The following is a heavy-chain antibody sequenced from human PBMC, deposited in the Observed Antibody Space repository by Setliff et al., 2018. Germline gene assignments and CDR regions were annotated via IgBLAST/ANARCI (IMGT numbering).Heavy chain of an antibody. J-gene: IGHJ6*03. D-gene: IGHD3-10*01. V-gene: IGHV4-39*01. CDR2: IYNSGTT. CDR1: GGSISEPNYY. Sequence: TLSLTCTVSGGSISEPNYYWSWIRQPPGKRLGWIGYIYNSGTTNYNPSLKSRVTMSVDTSRNQFSLHLISVTAADTAVYYCARHVGSRGRGYNYYYYYMDVWGKGTTVTVSS. CDR3: ARHVGSRGRGYNYYYYYMDV.